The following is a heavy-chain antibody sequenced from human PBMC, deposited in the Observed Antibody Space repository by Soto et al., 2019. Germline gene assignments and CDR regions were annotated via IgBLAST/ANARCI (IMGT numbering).Heavy chain of an antibody. Sequence: QVQLPESGPGLVKPSETLSLTCSVSGGSISSGSYYWTWIRQPPGKGLEWIGYIYSSGGTSYNPSHKSRVTISVDTSKNQFSLKLSSVTAADTAVYYCARDGDGYDHWGQGTLVTVSS. CDR1: GGSISSGSYY. J-gene: IGHJ1*01. CDR2: IYSSGGT. CDR3: ARDGDGYDH. D-gene: IGHD5-12*01. V-gene: IGHV4-61*01.